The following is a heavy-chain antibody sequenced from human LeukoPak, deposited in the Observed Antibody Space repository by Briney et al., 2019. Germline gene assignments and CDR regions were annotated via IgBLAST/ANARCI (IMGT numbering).Heavy chain of an antibody. Sequence: ASVKVSCKASGYTFTGYYMHWVRQAPGQGLEWMGWINPNSGGTNYAQKFQGRVTMTRDTSISTAYMELSRLRSDDTAVYYCARDRSIAAADPFGYWGQGTLVTVSS. CDR2: INPNSGGT. J-gene: IGHJ4*02. CDR3: ARDRSIAAADPFGY. D-gene: IGHD6-13*01. V-gene: IGHV1-2*02. CDR1: GYTFTGYY.